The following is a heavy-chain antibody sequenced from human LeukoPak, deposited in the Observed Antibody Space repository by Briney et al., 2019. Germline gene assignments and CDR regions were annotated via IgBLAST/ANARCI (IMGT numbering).Heavy chain of an antibody. D-gene: IGHD1-26*01. J-gene: IGHJ5*02. CDR1: GYTFTSYG. CDR2: ISAYNGDT. Sequence: ASVKVSCKASGYTFTSYGISWVRQAPGQGLEWMGWISAYNGDTKYAQKFQGRVTMTEDTSTDTAYMELSSLRSEDTAVYYCATDLTILGATQNWFDPWGQGTLVTVSS. CDR3: ATDLTILGATQNWFDP. V-gene: IGHV1-18*01.